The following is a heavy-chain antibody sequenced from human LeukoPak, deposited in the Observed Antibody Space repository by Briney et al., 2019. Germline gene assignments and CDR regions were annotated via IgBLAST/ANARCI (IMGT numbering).Heavy chain of an antibody. J-gene: IGHJ4*02. D-gene: IGHD1-14*01. V-gene: IGHV4-59*08. Sequence: SETLSLTCTVSGGSINSYFWSWIRQPPGKGLEWIGYIYYSGSTNYNPSLKSRVSISIDTSKTQFSLKLSSVTAADTGVYYCARTGPGGYWGQGTLVTASS. CDR1: GGSINSYF. CDR3: ARTGPGGY. CDR2: IYYSGST.